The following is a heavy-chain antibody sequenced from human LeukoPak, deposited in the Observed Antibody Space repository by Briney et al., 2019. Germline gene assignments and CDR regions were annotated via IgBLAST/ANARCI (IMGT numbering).Heavy chain of an antibody. V-gene: IGHV4-34*01. CDR3: XRLRXXQGFDY. J-gene: IGHJ4*02. D-gene: IGHD4-23*01. CDR2: INHSGST. CDR1: GGSFSGYY. Sequence: SETLSLTCAVYGGSFSGYYWSWIRQPPGKGLEWIGEINHSGSTNYNPSLKSRVTISVDTSKNQFSLKLSSVTAADTAVYSCXRLRXXQGFDYWGQGTLVTVS.